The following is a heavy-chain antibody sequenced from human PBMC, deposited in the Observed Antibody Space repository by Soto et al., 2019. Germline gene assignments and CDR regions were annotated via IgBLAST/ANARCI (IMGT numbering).Heavy chain of an antibody. Sequence: QAQLVESGGGVVQPGRSLRLSCAASGFAFSSYGMHWVRQAPGTGLEWVAVISYDGSLQHYADSVKGRFTISRDNSKEFVLLQMGTRIATGTALHYWGSELGLGQVFVPDPLGPGTLVSVSS. CDR3: GSELGLGQVFVPDP. D-gene: IGHD3-16*01. V-gene: IGHV3-30*05. CDR1: GFAFSSYG. J-gene: IGHJ5*01. CDR2: ISYDGSLQ.